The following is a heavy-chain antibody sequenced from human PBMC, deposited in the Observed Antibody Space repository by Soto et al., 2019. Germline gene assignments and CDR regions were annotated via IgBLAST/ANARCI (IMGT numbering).Heavy chain of an antibody. CDR1: GFTFSSYG. Sequence: GGSLRLSCAASGFTFSSYGMHWVRQAPGKGLEWVAVISYDGSNKYYADSVKGRFTISRDNSKNTLYLQMNSLRAEDPAVYYCAKVGGDASYDYVWGSYRGHYYYYGMDVWGQGTTVTVSS. D-gene: IGHD3-16*02. V-gene: IGHV3-30*18. CDR3: AKVGGDASYDYVWGSYRGHYYYYGMDV. CDR2: ISYDGSNK. J-gene: IGHJ6*02.